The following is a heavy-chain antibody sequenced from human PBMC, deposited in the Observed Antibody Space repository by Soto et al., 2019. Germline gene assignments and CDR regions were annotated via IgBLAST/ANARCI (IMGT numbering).Heavy chain of an antibody. D-gene: IGHD1-26*01. CDR1: GFNFDDHA. V-gene: IGHV3-9*01. CDR2: TSWNSVTI. J-gene: IGHJ5*02. Sequence: EVQLVEPGGGLAQPGWSRRLSCAASGFNFDDHAMHWVRQTPGKGLECGSGTSWNSVTINYPDSIKGRFTISRHNAKRTLDLQMHNPRPAATAMCFCVRSSGSQPRAGWFDPWGQGTLVTVS. CDR3: VRSSGSQPRAGWFDP.